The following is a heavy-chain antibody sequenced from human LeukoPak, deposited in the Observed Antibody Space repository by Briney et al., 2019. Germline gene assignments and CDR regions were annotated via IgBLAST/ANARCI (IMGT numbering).Heavy chain of an antibody. J-gene: IGHJ4*02. Sequence: PGGSLRLSCAASGFTFSSYWMSWVRQAPGKGLEWVANIKQDGSGKYYVDPVKGRFTISRDNAKNSLYLQMNSLRAEDTAVYYCARDNPTVTLDYWGQGILVTVSS. D-gene: IGHD4-11*01. CDR3: ARDNPTVTLDY. CDR2: IKQDGSGK. V-gene: IGHV3-7*01. CDR1: GFTFSSYW.